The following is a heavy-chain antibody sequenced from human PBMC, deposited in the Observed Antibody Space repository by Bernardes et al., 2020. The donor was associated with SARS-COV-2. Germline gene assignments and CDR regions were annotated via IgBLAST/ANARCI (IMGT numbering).Heavy chain of an antibody. V-gene: IGHV1-69*04. Sequence: SLKVSCKASGGTFSSYAISWVRQAPGQGLEWMGRIIPILGIATYAQKFQGRVTITADKSTSTAYMELSSLRSEDTAVYYCASTSPYGMDVWGQGTTVTVSS. J-gene: IGHJ6*02. CDR2: IIPILGIA. D-gene: IGHD2-2*01. CDR1: GGTFSSYA. CDR3: ASTSPYGMDV.